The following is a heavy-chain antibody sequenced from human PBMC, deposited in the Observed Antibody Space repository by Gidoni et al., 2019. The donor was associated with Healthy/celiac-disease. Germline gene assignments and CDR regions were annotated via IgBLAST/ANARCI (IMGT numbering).Heavy chain of an antibody. CDR2: IYYSGST. D-gene: IGHD6-19*01. V-gene: IGHV4-39*07. Sequence: QLQLQESGPGLVKPSETLSLTCTVSGGSISSSRYYWGWIRQPPGKGLEWIGSIYYSGSTYYNPSLKSRVTISVDTSKNQFSLKLSSVTAADTAVYYCARDRNGIVVGDYWGQGTLVTVSS. CDR3: ARDRNGIVVGDY. CDR1: GGSISSSRYY. J-gene: IGHJ4*02.